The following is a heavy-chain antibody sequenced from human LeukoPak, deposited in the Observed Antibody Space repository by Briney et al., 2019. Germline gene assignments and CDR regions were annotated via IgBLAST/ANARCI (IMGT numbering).Heavy chain of an antibody. V-gene: IGHV3-66*01. CDR2: IYSGGST. CDR3: AKETLPGIAVAGTVY. D-gene: IGHD6-19*01. CDR1: GFTVSSNY. J-gene: IGHJ4*02. Sequence: GGSLRLSCAASGFTVSSNYMSWVRQAPGKGLEWVSVIYSGGSTYYADSVKGRFTISRDNSKNTLYLQMNSLRAEDTAVYYCAKETLPGIAVAGTVYWGQGTLVTVSS.